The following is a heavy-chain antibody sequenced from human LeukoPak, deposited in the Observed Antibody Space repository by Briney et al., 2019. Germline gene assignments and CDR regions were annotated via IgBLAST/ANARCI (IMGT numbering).Heavy chain of an antibody. J-gene: IGHJ4*02. V-gene: IGHV1-2*02. CDR1: GYTFTGYY. CDR3: ARASSGYCSGGSCYSDY. Sequence: ASVPVSCKASGYTFTGYYMHWVRQAPGQGLEWMGWINPNSGGTNYAQKFQGRVTMTRDTSISTAYMELSRLRSDDTDVYYCARASSGYCSGGSCYSDYWGQGTLVTVSS. CDR2: INPNSGGT. D-gene: IGHD2-15*01.